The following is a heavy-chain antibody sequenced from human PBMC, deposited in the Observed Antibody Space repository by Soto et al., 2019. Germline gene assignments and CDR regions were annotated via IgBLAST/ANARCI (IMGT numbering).Heavy chain of an antibody. CDR3: ARGPASGSWFDP. CDR1: GGTFSTYV. V-gene: IGHV1-69*06. Sequence: QVQLVQSGAEVKKPGSSVKVSCKASGGTFSTYVITWVRQAPGQGLEWLGGIIPVFGTTYYAQKFQGRVTFTADKSTNTAYMELRSLTSEDTAVYYCARGPASGSWFDPWGQGTLVTVSS. D-gene: IGHD1-26*01. J-gene: IGHJ5*02. CDR2: IIPVFGTT.